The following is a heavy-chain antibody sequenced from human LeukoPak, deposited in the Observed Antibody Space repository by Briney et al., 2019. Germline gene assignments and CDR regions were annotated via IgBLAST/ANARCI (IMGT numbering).Heavy chain of an antibody. Sequence: ASVKVSCKAAGYTFSGYYLHWVRQVPGQGLEWRGWINCNSGATNLAQKFQGRVTMTKDRPIRTAYMELKSLRSDDTAIYYCARKPLDYYETLDAFDLWGQGTMVIVSS. V-gene: IGHV1-2*02. J-gene: IGHJ3*01. D-gene: IGHD3-22*01. CDR2: INCNSGAT. CDR1: GYTFSGYY. CDR3: ARKPLDYYETLDAFDL.